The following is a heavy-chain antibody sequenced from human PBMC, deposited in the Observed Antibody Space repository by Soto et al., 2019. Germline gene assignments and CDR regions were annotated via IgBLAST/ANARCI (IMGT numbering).Heavy chain of an antibody. Sequence: PSETLSLTCTVSGGTISSYYWSWIRQPPGKGLEWIGYIYYSGSTNYNPSLKNRVTITVDTTKNQFSLKLSSVTAADTAVYYCARVFGSSWPGPYSHGMDVWGQGTTVTVSS. CDR1: GGTISSYY. J-gene: IGHJ6*02. D-gene: IGHD6-13*01. V-gene: IGHV4-59*01. CDR2: IYYSGST. CDR3: ARVFGSSWPGPYSHGMDV.